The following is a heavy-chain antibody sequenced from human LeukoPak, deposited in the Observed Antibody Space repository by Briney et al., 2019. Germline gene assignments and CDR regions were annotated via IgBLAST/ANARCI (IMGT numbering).Heavy chain of an antibody. J-gene: IGHJ3*02. Sequence: GGSLRLSCAASGFTFRSYSVNWVRQAPGKGLEWVSAIDPSSTYIYYADSVKGRFTISRDNSREMLYLQMNSLRVEDTAVYYCAKDPNGDYVGAFDSWGQGTMVTVSS. CDR3: AKDPNGDYVGAFDS. V-gene: IGHV3-21*04. D-gene: IGHD4-17*01. CDR1: GFTFRSYS. CDR2: IDPSSTYI.